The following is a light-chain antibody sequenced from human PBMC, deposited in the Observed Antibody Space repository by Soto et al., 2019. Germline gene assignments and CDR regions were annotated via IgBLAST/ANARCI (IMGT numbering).Light chain of an antibody. J-gene: IGLJ1*01. CDR1: SSDVGGYDY. V-gene: IGLV2-8*01. CDR3: SSYTGGNPSYV. Sequence: ALTQPPSASGSPGQSVTISCTGTSSDVGGYDYVSWYQQHPGKAPKLMIYEVTIRPSGVSDRFSGSKSGNTASLTVSGLQAEDEADYYCSSYTGGNPSYVFGTGTKVTVL. CDR2: EVT.